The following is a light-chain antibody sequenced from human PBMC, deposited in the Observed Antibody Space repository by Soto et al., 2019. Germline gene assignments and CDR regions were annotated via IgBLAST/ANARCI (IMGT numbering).Light chain of an antibody. CDR2: DAS. J-gene: IGKJ1*01. Sequence: DILVTQSPGTLYASXRPGVTITCRASQTITTWMAWYQQKPGKAPKLLVYDASTLQSGVATRFSGSGSGTEFTLIISGLQPEDSAVYYCQQYNTYLFGQGTKVDTK. CDR1: QTITTW. V-gene: IGKV1-5*01. CDR3: QQYNTYL.